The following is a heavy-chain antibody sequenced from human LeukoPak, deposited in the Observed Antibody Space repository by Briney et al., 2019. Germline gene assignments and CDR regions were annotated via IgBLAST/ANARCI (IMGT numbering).Heavy chain of an antibody. J-gene: IGHJ4*02. Sequence: SVKVSCKASGGTFSSYAISWVRQAPGQGLEWMGRIIPILGIANYAQKFQGRVTITADESTSTAYMELSSLRSEDTAVYYCATMTTVDYYFDYWGQGTLVTVSS. CDR1: GGTFSSYA. CDR2: IIPILGIA. V-gene: IGHV1-69*04. D-gene: IGHD4-17*01. CDR3: ATMTTVDYYFDY.